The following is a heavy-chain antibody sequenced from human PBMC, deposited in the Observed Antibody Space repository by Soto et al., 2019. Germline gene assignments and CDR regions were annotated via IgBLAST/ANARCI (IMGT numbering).Heavy chain of an antibody. CDR3: ARSRTTVTKFSAYYDMDV. V-gene: IGHV1-3*01. CDR2: IKGDNGNT. CDR1: GYTFTSFA. D-gene: IGHD4-17*01. J-gene: IGHJ6*03. Sequence: QAQLVQSGAEVKKPGASVKVSCKASGYTFTSFAMHWVRQAPGQGFEWMGWIKGDNGNTRFSQKFQDTVTITRDTSASTVYMELTSLRVEDTAVYYCARSRTTVTKFSAYYDMDVWGKGNTVTVSS.